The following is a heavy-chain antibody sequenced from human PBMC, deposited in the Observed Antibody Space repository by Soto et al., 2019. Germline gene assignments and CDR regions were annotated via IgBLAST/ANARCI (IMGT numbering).Heavy chain of an antibody. Sequence: QVQLQESGPGLVKPSETLSLTCTVSGDSIGSGGHYWSWIRQHPGKGLEWIAYIYYSGGTFYNPSLKSRTAISVDTSKNQISLRLTSVTAADTAVYYCARYCLLTGTTGWYFDLWGRGALVTVS. V-gene: IGHV4-31*03. J-gene: IGHJ2*01. D-gene: IGHD1-7*01. CDR2: IYYSGGT. CDR3: ARYCLLTGTTGWYFDL. CDR1: GDSIGSGGHY.